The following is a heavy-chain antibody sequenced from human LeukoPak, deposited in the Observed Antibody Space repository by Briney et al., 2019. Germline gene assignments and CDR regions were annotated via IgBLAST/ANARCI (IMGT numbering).Heavy chain of an antibody. D-gene: IGHD5-18*01. CDR2: ISSSSSYI. J-gene: IGHJ5*02. CDR3: ARGYSHYNWFDP. Sequence: GGSLRLSCAASGFTVSSNYMSWVRQAPGKGLEWVSSISSSSSYIYYADSVKGRFTISRDNAKNSLYLQMNSLRAEDTAVYYCARGYSHYNWFDPWGQGTLVTVSS. V-gene: IGHV3-21*01. CDR1: GFTVSSNY.